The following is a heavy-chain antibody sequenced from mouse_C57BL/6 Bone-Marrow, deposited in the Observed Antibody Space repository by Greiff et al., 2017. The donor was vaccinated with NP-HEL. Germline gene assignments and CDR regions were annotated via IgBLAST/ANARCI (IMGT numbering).Heavy chain of an antibody. CDR1: GYTFTSYW. CDR3: AGDTTVVGYFDV. D-gene: IGHD1-1*01. Sequence: QVQLQQPGAELVRPGSSVKLSCKASGYTFTSYWMHWVKQRPIQGLEWIGNIDPSDSETHYNQKFKDKATLTVDKSSSTAYMQLSSLTSEDSAVYYCAGDTTVVGYFDVWGTGTTVTVSS. CDR2: IDPSDSET. V-gene: IGHV1-52*01. J-gene: IGHJ1*03.